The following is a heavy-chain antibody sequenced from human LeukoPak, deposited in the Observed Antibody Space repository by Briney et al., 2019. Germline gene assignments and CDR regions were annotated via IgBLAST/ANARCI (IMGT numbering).Heavy chain of an antibody. D-gene: IGHD3-9*01. CDR2: ISSSSSYI. Sequence: GGSLRLSCAASGFTFSSYSMNWVRQAPGKGLEWVSSISSSSSYIYYADSVKGRFPISRDNAKNSLYLQMNSLRAEDTAVYYCARAQYYDILTGYSAADYWGQGTLVTVSS. CDR3: ARAQYYDILTGYSAADY. V-gene: IGHV3-21*01. CDR1: GFTFSSYS. J-gene: IGHJ4*02.